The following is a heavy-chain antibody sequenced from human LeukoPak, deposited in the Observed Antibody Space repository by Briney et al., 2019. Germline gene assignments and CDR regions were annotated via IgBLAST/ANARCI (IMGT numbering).Heavy chain of an antibody. CDR1: GFTFSSYA. V-gene: IGHV3-64*01. Sequence: PGGSLRLSCAASGFTFSSYAMHWVRQAPGKGLEYVSAISSNGGSTYYANSVKGRFTISRDNSKNTLYLQMNSLRAEDTAVYYCAKDGRRGGDHIVVVPAPLAFDIWGQGTMVTVSS. J-gene: IGHJ3*02. D-gene: IGHD2-2*01. CDR3: AKDGRRGGDHIVVVPAPLAFDI. CDR2: ISSNGGST.